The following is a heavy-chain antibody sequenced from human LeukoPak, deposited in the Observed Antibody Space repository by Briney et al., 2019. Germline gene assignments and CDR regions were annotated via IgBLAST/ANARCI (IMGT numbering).Heavy chain of an antibody. V-gene: IGHV1-2*02. CDR2: MKSDSGAT. J-gene: IGHJ4*02. CDR3: ARAGASRPFDF. D-gene: IGHD3-10*01. Sequence: ASVKVSCKASGYTFTDYYLHWVRQAPGQGLEWMGWMKSDSGATDYAQKFQGRVTMTRDTSISTAYMEMSRLTSDDTAVYFCARAGASRPFDFWGQEAMVTVSS. CDR1: GYTFTDYY.